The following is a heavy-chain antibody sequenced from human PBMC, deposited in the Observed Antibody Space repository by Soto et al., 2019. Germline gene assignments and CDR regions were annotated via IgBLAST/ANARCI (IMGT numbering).Heavy chain of an antibody. CDR1: GFTFSSYA. V-gene: IGHV3-23*01. D-gene: IGHD3-10*01. J-gene: IGHJ6*03. Sequence: PGGSLRLSCAASGFTFSSYAMSWVRQAPGKGLEWVSAISGSGGSTYYADSVKGRFTISRDNSKNTLYLQMNSLRAEDTAVYYCAKVGNYYGSGSSLDYYYMDVWGKRTTVTVSS. CDR2: ISGSGGST. CDR3: AKVGNYYGSGSSLDYYYMDV.